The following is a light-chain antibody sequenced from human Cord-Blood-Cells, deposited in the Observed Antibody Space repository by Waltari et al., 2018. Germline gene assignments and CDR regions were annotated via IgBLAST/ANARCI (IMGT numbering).Light chain of an antibody. V-gene: IGLV1-40*01. CDR2: GNS. J-gene: IGLJ3*02. CDR1: SSNIGAGYD. CDR3: QSYDSSPSGWV. Sequence: QSVLTQPPSVSGAPGPRVTISCTGSSSNIGAGYDVHWYQQLPGTAPKLLIYGNSNRPSGVPDRFSGSKSGTPASLAITGRQAEDEADYYCQSYDSSPSGWVFGGGTKLTVL.